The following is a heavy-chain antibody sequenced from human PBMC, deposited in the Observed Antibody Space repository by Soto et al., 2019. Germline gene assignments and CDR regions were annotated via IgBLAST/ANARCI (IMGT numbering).Heavy chain of an antibody. J-gene: IGHJ6*02. CDR2: IYHSGST. CDR1: GGSISSSNW. Sequence: PSETLSLTCAVSGGSISSSNWWSWVRQPPGKGLEWIGEIYHSGSTNYNPSLKSRVTISVDKSKNQFSLKLSSVTAADTAVYYCARVLRYFDWLLDSSYYGMDVRGQGPTVT. D-gene: IGHD3-9*01. CDR3: ARVLRYFDWLLDSSYYGMDV. V-gene: IGHV4-4*02.